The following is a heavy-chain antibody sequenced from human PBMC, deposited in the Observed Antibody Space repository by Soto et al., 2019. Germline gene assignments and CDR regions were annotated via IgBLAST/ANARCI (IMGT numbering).Heavy chain of an antibody. CDR3: AKDARGYNRPIDY. Sequence: EVYLLESGGGLVQPGGSLRLSCAASGFTFDYYAMNWVRQAPGKGLEWVSAIGGGGRNTYYSDSVRGRFTISRDNSKNTLYLRMNSLRVEDTAVYFCAKDARGYNRPIDYWGQGTLVTVSS. CDR1: GFTFDYYA. CDR2: IGGGGRNT. J-gene: IGHJ4*02. D-gene: IGHD5-18*01. V-gene: IGHV3-23*01.